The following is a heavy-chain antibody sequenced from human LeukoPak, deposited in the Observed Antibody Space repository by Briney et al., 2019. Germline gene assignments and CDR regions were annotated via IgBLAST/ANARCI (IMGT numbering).Heavy chain of an antibody. CDR3: ARAGVTVGFDY. J-gene: IGHJ4*02. CDR1: GYTFTGNY. CDR2: INPNLGGT. Sequence: ASVTVSCKASGYTFTGNYIHWVRQAPGQGLEWMGWINPNLGGTNYAQKLQGRVTMTIDTSISTAYMELSSLRSDDTAVYYCARAGVTVGFDYWGQGPLVAVSS. D-gene: IGHD2-21*02. V-gene: IGHV1-2*02.